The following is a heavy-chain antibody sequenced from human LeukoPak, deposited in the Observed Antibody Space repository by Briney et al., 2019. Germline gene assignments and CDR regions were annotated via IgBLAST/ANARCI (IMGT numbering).Heavy chain of an antibody. J-gene: IGHJ5*02. Sequence: GESLKISCKGSGYSFTSYWIGWVRQMPGKGLEWMGIIYPGDSDTRYSPSFQGQVTISADKSISTAYLQWSSLKASDTAMYYCARTSTIAARSYNWFDPWGQGTLVTVSS. V-gene: IGHV5-51*01. D-gene: IGHD6-6*01. CDR3: ARTSTIAARSYNWFDP. CDR2: IYPGDSDT. CDR1: GYSFTSYW.